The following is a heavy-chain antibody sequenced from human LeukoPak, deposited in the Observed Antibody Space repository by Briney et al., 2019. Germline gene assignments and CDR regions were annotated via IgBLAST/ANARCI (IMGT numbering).Heavy chain of an antibody. D-gene: IGHD3-16*02. CDR1: GGSISSYY. Sequence: PSETLSLTCTVSGGSISSYYWSWIRQPPGKGLEWIGYIYTSGSTNYNPPLKSRVTISVDTSKNQFSLKLSSVTAADTAVYYCARKSSLSSGFDPWGQGTLVTVSS. J-gene: IGHJ5*02. CDR3: ARKSSLSSGFDP. CDR2: IYTSGST. V-gene: IGHV4-4*09.